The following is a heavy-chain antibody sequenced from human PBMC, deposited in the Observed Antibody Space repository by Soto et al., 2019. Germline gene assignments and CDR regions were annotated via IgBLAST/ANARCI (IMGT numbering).Heavy chain of an antibody. CDR1: GGTFSSYA. V-gene: IGHV1-69*01. J-gene: IGHJ4*02. D-gene: IGHD2-15*01. CDR2: IIPIFGTA. Sequence: QVQLVQSGAEVKKPGSSVKVSCKASGGTFSSYAISWVRQAPGQGLEWMGGIIPIFGTANYAQKFQGRVTITADESTSTAYMELSSLRSEDTAVYYCAREGCSGGSCYDSIAHLPFDYWGQGTLVTVSS. CDR3: AREGCSGGSCYDSIAHLPFDY.